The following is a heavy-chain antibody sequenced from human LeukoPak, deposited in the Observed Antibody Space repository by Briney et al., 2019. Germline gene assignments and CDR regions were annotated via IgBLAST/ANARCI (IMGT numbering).Heavy chain of an antibody. CDR2: ISYDGSNK. D-gene: IGHD1-26*01. V-gene: IGHV3-30*18. Sequence: GRSLRLSCAASGFTFSSYGMHWVRQAPGKGLEWVAVISYDGSNKYYADSVKGRFTISRDNSKNTLYLQMNSLRAEDTAVYYSANLEVGATKNFDYWGQGILVTVSS. CDR1: GFTFSSYG. CDR3: ANLEVGATKNFDY. J-gene: IGHJ4*02.